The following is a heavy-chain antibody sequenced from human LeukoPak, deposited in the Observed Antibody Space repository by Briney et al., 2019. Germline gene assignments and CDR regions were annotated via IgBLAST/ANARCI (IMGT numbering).Heavy chain of an antibody. J-gene: IGHJ4*02. CDR1: GGSFSGYY. CDR2: INHSGST. Sequence: PSETLSLTCAVYGGSFSGYYWSWIRQPPGKGLEWIGEINHSGSTNYNPSLKSRVTISVDTSKNQFSLKLSSVTAADTAVYYCARRAFSSGYYYFDYWGLGTLVTVSS. CDR3: ARRAFSSGYYYFDY. D-gene: IGHD3-22*01. V-gene: IGHV4-34*01.